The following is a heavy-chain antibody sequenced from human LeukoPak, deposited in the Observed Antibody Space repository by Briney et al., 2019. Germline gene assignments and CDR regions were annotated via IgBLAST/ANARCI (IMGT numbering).Heavy chain of an antibody. D-gene: IGHD3-3*01. V-gene: IGHV1-46*01. CDR2: INPSGGST. Sequence: ASVKVSCKASGYTFISYYMHWVRQAPGQGLEWVGIINPSGGSTNYAQEFQGRVNMTRDTSTSIVYMELRSLGSEDTAVYYCARGIPSHFDFWSGYLFDYWGQGTLVTVSS. CDR3: ARGIPSHFDFWSGYLFDY. CDR1: GYTFISYY. J-gene: IGHJ4*02.